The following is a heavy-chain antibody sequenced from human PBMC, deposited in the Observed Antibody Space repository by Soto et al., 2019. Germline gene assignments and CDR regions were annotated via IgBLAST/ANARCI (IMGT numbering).Heavy chain of an antibody. CDR1: GFTFSSIW. V-gene: IGHV3-74*01. Sequence: EVQLVESGGGLVQPGGSLRLSCAASGFTFSSIWMHWVRQAPGKGLVWVSCINSDGSTTSYADSVKGRFTISRDNVKNRLYVQMNSLTAKDTAVYYCVRDIRWGQGTLVTVSS. CDR3: VRDIR. J-gene: IGHJ4*02. CDR2: INSDGSTT.